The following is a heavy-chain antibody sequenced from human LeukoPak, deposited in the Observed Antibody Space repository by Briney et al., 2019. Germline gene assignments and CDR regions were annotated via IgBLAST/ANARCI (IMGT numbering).Heavy chain of an antibody. CDR2: IHHSGST. V-gene: IGHV4-38-2*02. Sequence: SETLSLTCTVSSDSISSGFYWGWIRQPPGKGLEWIGSIHHSGSTYYSPSLKSRLTISVDTSKNQFSLMLSSVTAADTAVYYCARDRGGWLRFYDYWGQGTLVTVSS. J-gene: IGHJ4*02. CDR1: SDSISSGFY. D-gene: IGHD5-12*01. CDR3: ARDRGGWLRFYDY.